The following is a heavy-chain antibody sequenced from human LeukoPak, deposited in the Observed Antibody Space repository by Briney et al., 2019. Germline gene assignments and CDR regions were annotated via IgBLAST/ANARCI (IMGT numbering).Heavy chain of an antibody. CDR1: GFTFSNYA. Sequence: GGSLKLSCTTSGFTFSNYAIHWVRQAPGKGLEWVAVISKDGSEKYYPDSVKGRFTLSRDNSKTTVYLQMNSLRVDDTAVYYCARGGIAAAAYDYWGQGTLVTVSS. CDR3: ARGGIAAAAYDY. J-gene: IGHJ4*02. V-gene: IGHV3-30-3*01. D-gene: IGHD6-13*01. CDR2: ISKDGSEK.